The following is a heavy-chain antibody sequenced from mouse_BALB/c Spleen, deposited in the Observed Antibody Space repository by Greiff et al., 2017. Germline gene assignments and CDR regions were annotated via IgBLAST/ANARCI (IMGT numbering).Heavy chain of an antibody. J-gene: IGHJ4*01. CDR1: GYTFTSYT. Sequence: VQLQESGAELARPGASVKMSCKASGYTFTSYTMHWVKQRPGQGLEWIGYINPSSGYTNYNQKFKDKATLTADKSSSTAYMQLSSLTSEDSAVYYCARRDGYDDGYYYAMDYWGQGTSVTVSS. V-gene: IGHV1-4*01. CDR3: ARRDGYDDGYYYAMDY. D-gene: IGHD2-2*01. CDR2: INPSSGYT.